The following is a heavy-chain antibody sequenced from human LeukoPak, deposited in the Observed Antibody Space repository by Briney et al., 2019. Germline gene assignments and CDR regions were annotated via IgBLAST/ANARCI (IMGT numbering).Heavy chain of an antibody. J-gene: IGHJ4*02. V-gene: IGHV4-31*03. CDR2: IYYSGST. D-gene: IGHD3-10*01. CDR1: GGSISSGGYY. Sequence: SETLSLTCTVSGGSISSGGYYWSWIRQHPGKGLEWIGYIYYSGSTYYNPSLKSRVTISVDTPKNQFSLKLSSVTAADTAVYYCAREGITMVRGVIIRYFDYWGQGTLVTVSS. CDR3: AREGITMVRGVIIRYFDY.